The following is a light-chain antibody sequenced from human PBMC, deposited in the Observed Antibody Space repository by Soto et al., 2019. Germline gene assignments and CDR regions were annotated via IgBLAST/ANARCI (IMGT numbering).Light chain of an antibody. Sequence: EIVLTQSPATLSLSPGERATLSCRASQSVSSSLAWYQQKPGQAPRLLIYDASNRATGIPARFSGSGSGTDFTLTISSLEPEEFAVYYCQQRSNWPPITVGQGTRLEIK. CDR1: QSVSSS. CDR2: DAS. J-gene: IGKJ5*01. V-gene: IGKV3-11*01. CDR3: QQRSNWPPIT.